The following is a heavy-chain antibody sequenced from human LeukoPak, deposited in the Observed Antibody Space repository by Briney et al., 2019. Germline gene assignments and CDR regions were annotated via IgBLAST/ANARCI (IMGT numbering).Heavy chain of an antibody. CDR3: ASDSSGWFEANY. D-gene: IGHD6-19*01. CDR2: ISYDGSNK. CDR1: GFTFSSYA. J-gene: IGHJ4*02. V-gene: IGHV3-30*04. Sequence: GRSLRLSCAASGFTFSSYAMHWVRQAPGKGLEWVAVISYDGSNKYYADSVKGRFTISGDNSKNTLYLQMNSLRAEDTAVYYCASDSSGWFEANYWGQGTLVTVSS.